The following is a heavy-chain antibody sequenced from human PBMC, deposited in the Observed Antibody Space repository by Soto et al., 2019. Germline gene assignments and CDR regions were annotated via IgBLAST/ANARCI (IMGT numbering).Heavy chain of an antibody. Sequence: PSETLSLTCTVSGGSITSGGYYWRWIRQRPGKGLEWIGCVYYSGSTYYNPSLKSRVTISVNTSKNQFSLKLSSVTAADTAVYYCARSVFPWGQGTLVTVSS. J-gene: IGHJ5*02. CDR2: VYYSGST. V-gene: IGHV4-31*03. CDR3: ARSVFP. CDR1: GGSITSGGYY.